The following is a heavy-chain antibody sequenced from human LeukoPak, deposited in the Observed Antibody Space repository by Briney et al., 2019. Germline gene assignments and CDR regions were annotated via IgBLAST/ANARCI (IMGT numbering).Heavy chain of an antibody. CDR3: ATTGSGSYYDY. CDR1: GFTFSSYS. D-gene: IGHD1-26*01. Sequence: GGSLRLSCAASGFTFSSYSMNWVRQAPGKGLEWVSYISSSSSTIYYADSVKGRFTISRDNSKNTLYLQMNSLRAEDTAVYYCATTGSGSYYDYWGQGTLVTVSS. J-gene: IGHJ4*02. CDR2: ISSSSSTI. V-gene: IGHV3-48*01.